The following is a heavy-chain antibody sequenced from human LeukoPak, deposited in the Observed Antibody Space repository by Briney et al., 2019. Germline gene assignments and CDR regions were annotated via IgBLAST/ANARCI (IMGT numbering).Heavy chain of an antibody. CDR3: AREEKPLGSRSYYNWFDP. V-gene: IGHV1-2*02. J-gene: IGHJ5*02. CDR1: GYTFTGYY. D-gene: IGHD3-10*01. CDR2: INPNSGGT. Sequence: ASVKVSCKASGYTFTGYYMHWVRQAPGQGLEWMGWINPNSGGTNYAQKFQGRVTMTRDTSISTAYMELSRLRSDDTAVYYCAREEKPLGSRSYYNWFDPWGQGTLVTVSS.